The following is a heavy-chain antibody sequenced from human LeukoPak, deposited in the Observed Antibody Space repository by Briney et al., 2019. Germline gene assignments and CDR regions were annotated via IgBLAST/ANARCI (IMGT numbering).Heavy chain of an antibody. J-gene: IGHJ4*02. CDR1: GDSVSSNSAA. CDR2: TYYRSKWHI. D-gene: IGHD7-27*01. Sequence: SQTLSLTCAISGDSVSSNSAAWNWIRQSPSRGLEWLGRTYYRSKWHIDYAVSVQSRITINADTSNNQFSLQLNSVTPEDTAVYYCTRQLGAFDYWGQGTLVTVSS. V-gene: IGHV6-1*01. CDR3: TRQLGAFDY.